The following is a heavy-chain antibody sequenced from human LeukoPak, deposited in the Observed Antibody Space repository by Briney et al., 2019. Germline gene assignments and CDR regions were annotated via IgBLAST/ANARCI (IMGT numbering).Heavy chain of an antibody. V-gene: IGHV4-59*01. CDR2: IYYSGST. CDR3: ATSRSSWYFLLDH. Sequence: SETLSLTCTVSGGSISSYYWSWIRQPPGKGLEWIGYIYYSGSTNYNPSLKSRVTISVDTSKNQFSLKLSSVTAADTAVYYCATSRSSWYFLLDHWGQGTLVTVSS. D-gene: IGHD6-13*01. J-gene: IGHJ4*02. CDR1: GGSISSYY.